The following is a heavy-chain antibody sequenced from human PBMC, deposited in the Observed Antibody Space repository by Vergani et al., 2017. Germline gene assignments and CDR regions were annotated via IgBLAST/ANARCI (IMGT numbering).Heavy chain of an antibody. Sequence: EVQLLESGGGLVQPGGSLRVSCAASGFTFSSYAMSWVRQAPGKGLEWVSAISGSGGSTYYADSVKGRFTISRDNSKNTLYLQMNSLRAEDTAVYYCAKDIRMSVAAFDIWGQGTMVTVSS. D-gene: IGHD3-16*01. J-gene: IGHJ3*02. CDR2: ISGSGGST. V-gene: IGHV3-23*01. CDR3: AKDIRMSVAAFDI. CDR1: GFTFSSYA.